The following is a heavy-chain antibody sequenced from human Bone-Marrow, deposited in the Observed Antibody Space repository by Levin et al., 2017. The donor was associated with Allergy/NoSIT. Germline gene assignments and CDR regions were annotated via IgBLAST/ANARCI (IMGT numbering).Heavy chain of an antibody. Sequence: GSGPTLVKPTQTLTLTCTFSGFSLSANGVAVGWIRQPPGKALEWLALVSWDNNKRYSPSLRSRLTITKDTSKTQVVLTMTYMDPVDTATYYCVHKVSSSWFNNYYFYMDVWGKGTTVTVSS. J-gene: IGHJ6*03. D-gene: IGHD6-13*01. CDR3: VHKVSSSWFNNYYFYMDV. CDR1: GFSLSANGVA. V-gene: IGHV2-5*02. CDR2: VSWDNNK.